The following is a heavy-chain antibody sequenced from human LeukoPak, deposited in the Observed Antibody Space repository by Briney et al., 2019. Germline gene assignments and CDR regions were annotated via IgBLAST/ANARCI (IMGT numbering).Heavy chain of an antibody. CDR2: IWYDGSNK. V-gene: IGHV3-33*01. Sequence: GGSLRLSCAASGFTFSSYGMHRVRQAPGKGLEWVAVIWYDGSNKYYADSVKGRFTISRDNSKNTLYLQMNSLRAEDTAVYYCARAYARGSYDYWGQGTLVTVSS. J-gene: IGHJ4*02. D-gene: IGHD1-26*01. CDR1: GFTFSSYG. CDR3: ARAYARGSYDY.